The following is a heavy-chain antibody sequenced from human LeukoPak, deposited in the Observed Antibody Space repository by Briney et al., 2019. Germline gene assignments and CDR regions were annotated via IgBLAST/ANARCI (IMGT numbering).Heavy chain of an antibody. CDR3: VRHSSISYRFFDS. CDR2: VHHSGST. D-gene: IGHD6-13*01. Sequence: SSETLSLTCAVSGGSISGINWWSWVRQPPGKGLEWIGEVHHSGSTNYNSSLKSRVTILVDKSKNQFSLKLTSVTAADTAVYYCVRHSSISYRFFDSWGQGTLVTVS. CDR1: GGSISGINW. J-gene: IGHJ4*02. V-gene: IGHV4-4*02.